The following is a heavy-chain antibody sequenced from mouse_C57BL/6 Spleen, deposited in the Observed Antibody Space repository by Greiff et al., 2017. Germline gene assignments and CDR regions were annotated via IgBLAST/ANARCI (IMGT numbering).Heavy chain of an antibody. CDR2: INPSSGYT. Sequence: VQVVESGAELAKPGASVKLSCKASGYTFTSYWMHWVKQRPGQGLEWIGYINPSSGYTKYNQKFKDKATLTADKSSSTAYMQLSSLTYEDSAVYYCARNSVVATPYWYFDVWGTGTTVTVSS. CDR3: ARNSVVATPYWYFDV. V-gene: IGHV1-7*01. D-gene: IGHD1-1*01. J-gene: IGHJ1*03. CDR1: GYTFTSYW.